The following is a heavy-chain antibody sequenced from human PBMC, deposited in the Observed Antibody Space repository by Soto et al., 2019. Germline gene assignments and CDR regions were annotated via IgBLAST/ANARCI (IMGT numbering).Heavy chain of an antibody. Sequence: PGGSLRLSCAASGFRFDDYNIHWVRQAPGKGLEWVSLITWNGGNTYYADSVKGRFTISRDGTTESVSLQMTSLKREDTGLYYCARETLSFGSALGVWGQGTMVTVSS. J-gene: IGHJ6*02. CDR1: GFRFDDYN. D-gene: IGHD3-3*01. CDR3: ARETLSFGSALGV. V-gene: IGHV3-43*01. CDR2: ITWNGGNT.